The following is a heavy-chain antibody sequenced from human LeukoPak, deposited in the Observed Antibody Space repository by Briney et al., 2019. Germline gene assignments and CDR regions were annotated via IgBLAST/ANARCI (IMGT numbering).Heavy chain of an antibody. V-gene: IGHV1-2*02. CDR2: INPNSGGT. CDR3: ARPKVGARNWFDP. J-gene: IGHJ5*02. Sequence: ASVKVSCKASGYTFTGYYMHWVRQAPGQGLEWMGWINPNSGGTNYAQEFQGRVTMTRDTSISTAYMELSRLRSDDTAVYYCARPKVGARNWFDPWGQGTLVTVSS. D-gene: IGHD1-26*01. CDR1: GYTFTGYY.